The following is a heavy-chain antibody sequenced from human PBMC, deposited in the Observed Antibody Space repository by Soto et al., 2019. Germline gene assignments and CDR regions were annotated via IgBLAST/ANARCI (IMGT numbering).Heavy chain of an antibody. CDR3: ARPASLYYGMDV. V-gene: IGHV3-11*05. CDR2: ISSSNRNT. Sequence: QVQLVESGGGLVKPGGSLRLSCVASGFTFSDYYMSWIRQAPGKGLEWVSYISSSNRNTDYADSVKGRFTISRDNAKNSLYLQMNRLRAEDTAVYYCARPASLYYGMDVWGQGTTVTVSS. CDR1: GFTFSDYY. J-gene: IGHJ6*02.